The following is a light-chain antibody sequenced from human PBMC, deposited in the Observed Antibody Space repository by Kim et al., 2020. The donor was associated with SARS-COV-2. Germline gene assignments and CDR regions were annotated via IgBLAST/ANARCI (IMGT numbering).Light chain of an antibody. V-gene: IGLV3-19*01. CDR1: SLRSYY. J-gene: IGLJ2*01. CDR3: NSRDSNDNVV. Sequence: VALGQTVRITCKGDSLRSYYATWYQQKPRQAPILVVYGKNNRPSGIPDRFSGSSSGNTASLTITGAQAEDEADYYCNSRDSNDNVVFGGGTQLTVL. CDR2: GKN.